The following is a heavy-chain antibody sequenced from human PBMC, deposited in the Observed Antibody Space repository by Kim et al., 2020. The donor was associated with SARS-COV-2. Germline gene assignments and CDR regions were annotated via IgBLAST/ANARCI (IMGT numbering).Heavy chain of an antibody. J-gene: IGHJ5*02. D-gene: IGHD3-10*01. CDR3: ARSRGFGDWFDP. V-gene: IGHV4-39*07. Sequence: SDNPSLTSRGTISVETSKNQFSLRLSSVTAADTAVYYCARSRGFGDWFDPWGQGTLVTVSS.